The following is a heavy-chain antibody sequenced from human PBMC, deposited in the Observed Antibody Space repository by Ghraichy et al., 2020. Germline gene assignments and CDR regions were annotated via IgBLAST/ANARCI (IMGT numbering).Heavy chain of an antibody. D-gene: IGHD2-21*02. CDR1: GGSISSYY. CDR2: IYYSGST. Sequence: SETLSLTCTVSGGSISSYYWSWIRQPPGKGLEWIGYIYYSGSTNYNPSLKRRVTISVDTSKNQFSLKLSSVTAADTAVYYCARESVVVTATGYHDAFDIWGQGTMVTVSS. V-gene: IGHV4-59*01. J-gene: IGHJ3*02. CDR3: ARESVVVTATGYHDAFDI.